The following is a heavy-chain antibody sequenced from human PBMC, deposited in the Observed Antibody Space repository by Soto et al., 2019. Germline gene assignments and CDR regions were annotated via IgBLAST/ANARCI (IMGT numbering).Heavy chain of an antibody. CDR3: ARDQGYYDSSGVHWFGP. CDR2: ISSDGSST. J-gene: IGHJ5*02. V-gene: IGHV3-74*01. Sequence: GGSLRLSCAASGFTFSRYWMHWVGQAPGKGLVWVSRISSDGSSTSYADSVKGRFTISRDNAKNTLYLQMNGLRAEDTAVYYCARDQGYYDSSGVHWFGPWGQGTLVTVSS. D-gene: IGHD3-22*01. CDR1: GFTFSRYW.